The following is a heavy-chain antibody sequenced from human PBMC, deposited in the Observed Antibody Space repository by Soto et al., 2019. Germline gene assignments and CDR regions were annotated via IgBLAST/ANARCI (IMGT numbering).Heavy chain of an antibody. CDR2: IYSGGST. D-gene: IGHD3-22*01. CDR3: AVKWDSSGYYYGMDV. J-gene: IGHJ6*02. V-gene: IGHV3-66*01. Sequence: PGGSLRLSCSASGFTFSSNYMSWVRQAPGKGLEWVSVIYSGGSTYYADSVKGRFTISRDNSKNTLYLQKNSLRAEHTAVYYCAVKWDSSGYYYGMDVWGQGTTVTVSS. CDR1: GFTFSSNY.